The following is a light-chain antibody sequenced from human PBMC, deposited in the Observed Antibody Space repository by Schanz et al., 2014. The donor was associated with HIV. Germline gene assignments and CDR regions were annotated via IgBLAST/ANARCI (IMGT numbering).Light chain of an antibody. J-gene: IGLJ3*02. Sequence: QSALTQPASVSGSPGQSITISCSGTSSDIGAFDYVSWYQQYPGKAPKLIVYGVSDRPSGVPDRFSGSKSGNTASLTISGLQAEDEADYYCCSYAGSYTWVFGGGTKLTVL. V-gene: IGLV2-11*01. CDR3: CSYAGSYTWV. CDR1: SSDIGAFDY. CDR2: GVS.